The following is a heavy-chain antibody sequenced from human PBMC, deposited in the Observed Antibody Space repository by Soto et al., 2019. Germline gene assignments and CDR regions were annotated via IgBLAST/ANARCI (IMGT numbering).Heavy chain of an antibody. CDR1: GFTFSSYG. V-gene: IGHV3-30*18. CDR2: ISYDGSNK. CDR3: AKDRRKVVVAAPFDY. D-gene: IGHD2-15*01. J-gene: IGHJ4*02. Sequence: QVQLVESGGGVVQPGRSLRLSCAASGFTFSSYGMHWVRQAPGKGLEWVAVISYDGSNKYYADSVKGRFTISRDNTKNTLHLQMNSLRAEARAVYYCAKDRRKVVVAAPFDYWRQGTLVTVSS.